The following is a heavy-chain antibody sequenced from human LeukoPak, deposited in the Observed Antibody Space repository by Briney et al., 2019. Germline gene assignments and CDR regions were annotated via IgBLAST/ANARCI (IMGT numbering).Heavy chain of an antibody. Sequence: GGSLRLSCAASGFTFSSYWMSWVRQAPGRGLEWVANIKQDGSEKYYVDSVKGRFTISRDNAKNSLYLQMNSLRAEDTAVYYCARDLSSGFEVNWYFDLWGRGTLVTVSS. CDR1: GFTFSSYW. V-gene: IGHV3-7*01. D-gene: IGHD6-19*01. CDR3: ARDLSSGFEVNWYFDL. CDR2: IKQDGSEK. J-gene: IGHJ2*01.